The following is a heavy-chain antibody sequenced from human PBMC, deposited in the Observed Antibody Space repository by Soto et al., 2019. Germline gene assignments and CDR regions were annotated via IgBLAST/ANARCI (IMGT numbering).Heavy chain of an antibody. J-gene: IGHJ4*02. Sequence: SETLSLTCTVSGGSISSYYWSWIRQPPGKGLEWIGYIYYSGSTNYNPSLKSRVTISVDTSKNQFSLKLSSVTAADTAVYYCARSPTEIVATMGYFDYWGQGTLVTVPS. CDR3: ARSPTEIVATMGYFDY. V-gene: IGHV4-59*01. D-gene: IGHD5-12*01. CDR1: GGSISSYY. CDR2: IYYSGST.